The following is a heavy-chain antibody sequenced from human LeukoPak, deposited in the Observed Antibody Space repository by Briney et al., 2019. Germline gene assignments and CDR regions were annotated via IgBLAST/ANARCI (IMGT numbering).Heavy chain of an antibody. CDR3: ARAGDDCSSTSCYTQQNNWFDP. V-gene: IGHV4-39*07. CDR2: IYFSGST. J-gene: IGHJ5*02. D-gene: IGHD2-2*02. Sequence: PSETLSLTCSVSGGSISSSSYYWGWIRQPPGKGLEWIGSIYFSGSTYYNPSLKSRVTISVDTSKNQFSLKLSSVTAADTAVYYCARAGDDCSSTSCYTQQNNWFDPWGQGTLVTVSS. CDR1: GGSISSSSYY.